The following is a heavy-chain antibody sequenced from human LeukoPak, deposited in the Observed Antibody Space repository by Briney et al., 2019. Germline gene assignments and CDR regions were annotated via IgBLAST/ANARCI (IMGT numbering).Heavy chain of an antibody. D-gene: IGHD6-13*01. CDR3: ARTYSSSWYWFDP. J-gene: IGHJ5*02. Sequence: SETLSLTCTVSGYSISSGYYWGWIRQPPGKGLEWIATINHSGSTNYNPSLKSRVTISVDTSKNQFSLKLSSVTAADTAVYYCARTYSSSWYWFDPWGQGTLVTVSS. CDR1: GYSISSGYY. CDR2: INHSGST. V-gene: IGHV4-38-2*02.